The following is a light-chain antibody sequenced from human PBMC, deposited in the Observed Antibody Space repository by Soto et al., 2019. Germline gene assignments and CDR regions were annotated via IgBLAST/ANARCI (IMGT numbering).Light chain of an antibody. V-gene: IGLV2-14*01. CDR3: NSNRSGGTQV. CDR2: EVN. Sequence: QSALTQPASVSGSPGQSITISCTGTSSDIGGYSHVSWYQHHPGKAPKLIIYEVNDRPSGISDRFSGSKSGNTASLTISGLLAEDEADYYCNSNRSGGTQVFGTGTKLTVL. CDR1: SSDIGGYSH. J-gene: IGLJ1*01.